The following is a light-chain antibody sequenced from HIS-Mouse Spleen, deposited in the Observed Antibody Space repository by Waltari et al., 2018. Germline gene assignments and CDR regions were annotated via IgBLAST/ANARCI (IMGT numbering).Light chain of an antibody. CDR3: YSTDSSGNHRV. CDR2: EDS. V-gene: IGLV3-10*01. CDR1: ALPKKY. J-gene: IGLJ2*01. Sequence: SYELTQPPSVSVSPGQTARITCSGDALPKKYAYWYQQKSGQAPVLVIYEDSKRPSGSPEGLSGSGSGTMATLTISGAQVEDEADYYCYSTDSSGNHRVFGGGTKLTVL.